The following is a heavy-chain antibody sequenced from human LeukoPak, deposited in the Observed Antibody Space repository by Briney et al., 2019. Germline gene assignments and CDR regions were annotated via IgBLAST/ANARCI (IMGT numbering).Heavy chain of an antibody. CDR1: GFTFSSYG. V-gene: IGHV3-30*03. D-gene: IGHD2-2*01. Sequence: GGSLRLSCAASGFTFSSYGMHWVRQAPGKGLEWVAVISDDGSNKYYADSVKGRFTISRDNSKNTLYLQMNSLRAEDTAVYYCAIFSGGGSTSLDYWGQGTLVTVSS. CDR3: AIFSGGGSTSLDY. CDR2: ISDDGSNK. J-gene: IGHJ4*02.